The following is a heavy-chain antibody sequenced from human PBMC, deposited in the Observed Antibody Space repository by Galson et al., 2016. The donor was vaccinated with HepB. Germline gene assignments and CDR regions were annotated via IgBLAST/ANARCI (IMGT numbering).Heavy chain of an antibody. Sequence: SLRLSCAASGFTFSLHGMDWVHQAPGKGLEWIASISRSSSQTFYVDSVRGRFTISRDDAKNSLYLQMTSLRVEDTAVYFCARERDDYYGSGTYWDYWGPGTLVTVSS. CDR3: ARERDDYYGSGTYWDY. CDR1: GFTFSLHG. V-gene: IGHV3-21*01. CDR2: ISRSSSQT. J-gene: IGHJ4*02. D-gene: IGHD3-10*01.